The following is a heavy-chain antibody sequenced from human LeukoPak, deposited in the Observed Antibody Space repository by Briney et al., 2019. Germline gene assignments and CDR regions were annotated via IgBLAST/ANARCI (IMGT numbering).Heavy chain of an antibody. CDR2: IYSSGTT. Sequence: PSETLSLTCTVSNGSMTSYYWSGIRDGGKGLEWIGLIYSSGTTSYNPSLKSRVSMSVDTSKSRFSLTLTSVTAADTAVYYCARQHQMFQFTYYMDVWGKGTTVTVSS. D-gene: IGHD2-2*01. V-gene: IGHV4-4*07. J-gene: IGHJ6*03. CDR1: NGSMTSYY. CDR3: ARQHQMFQFTYYMDV.